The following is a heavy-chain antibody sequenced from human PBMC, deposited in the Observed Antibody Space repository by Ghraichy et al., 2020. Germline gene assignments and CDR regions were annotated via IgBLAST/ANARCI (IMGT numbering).Heavy chain of an antibody. D-gene: IGHD3-3*01. V-gene: IGHV1-58*01. CDR1: GFTFSNSA. Sequence: SVKVSCKASGFTFSNSAVQWVRQARGQHLKWIGWIVVGSGHTDFAQKFLERVTLTGDMSTSTAYMELSSLRSEDTAVYYCAAAFDFWSGEPFDYWGQGTLVTVSS. CDR3: AAAFDFWSGEPFDY. J-gene: IGHJ4*02. CDR2: IVVGSGHT.